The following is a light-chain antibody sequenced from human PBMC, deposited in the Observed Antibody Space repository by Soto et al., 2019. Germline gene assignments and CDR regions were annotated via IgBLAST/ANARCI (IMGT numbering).Light chain of an antibody. CDR1: QSISIY. Sequence: DIQMTQSPSSLSASVGDRVTITCRASQSISIYLNWYQQKPGKAPKLLIYAASSLQSGVPSRFSGSGSGTDFTLTIRSLQPEDVATYYCQQSYSTPYTFGQGTKLEIK. CDR3: QQSYSTPYT. CDR2: AAS. V-gene: IGKV1-39*01. J-gene: IGKJ2*01.